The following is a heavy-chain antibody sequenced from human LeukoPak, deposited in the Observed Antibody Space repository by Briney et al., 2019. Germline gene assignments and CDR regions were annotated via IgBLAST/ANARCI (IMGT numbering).Heavy chain of an antibody. CDR3: AREQYGSDDALDI. V-gene: IGHV3-30-3*01. CDR2: ISYDGTNK. J-gene: IGHJ3*02. CDR1: GFTFSRFA. Sequence: GGSLRLSCAASGFTFSRFAMHWVRQAPGKGLEWVAVISYDGTNKYHADSVKGRFTVSRDNSKNTLDLQMSSLRDEDTAVYYCAREQYGSDDALDIWGQGTLVTVSS. D-gene: IGHD3-10*01.